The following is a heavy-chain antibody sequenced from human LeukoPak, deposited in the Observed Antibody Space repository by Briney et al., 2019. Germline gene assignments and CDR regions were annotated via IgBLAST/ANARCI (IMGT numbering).Heavy chain of an antibody. V-gene: IGHV3-20*04. CDR2: IDWNGGST. CDR3: ARKGGKYYGGLDY. J-gene: IGHJ4*02. Sequence: GGSLRLSCAASGFTFDDYGMSWVRQFSGKGLEWVSGIDWNGGSTGYADSVKGRFTISRDNAKNSLYLQMNSLRPEDTALYYCARKGGKYYGGLDYWGQGTLVTVSS. CDR1: GFTFDDYG. D-gene: IGHD4-23*01.